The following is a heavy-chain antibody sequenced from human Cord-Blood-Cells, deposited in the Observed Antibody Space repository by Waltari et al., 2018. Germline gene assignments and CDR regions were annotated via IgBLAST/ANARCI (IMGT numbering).Heavy chain of an antibody. J-gene: IGHJ3*02. Sequence: QLQLQESGPGLVKPSETLSITCTVSGGSISSSSYYCGWIRQPPGTGLEWIGSIYYSGSTYYNPSLKSRVTISVDTSKNQFSLKLSSVTAADTAVYYCASPYYNFWSGYYQEAFDIWGQGTMVTVSS. D-gene: IGHD3-3*01. CDR1: GGSISSSSYY. CDR3: ASPYYNFWSGYYQEAFDI. CDR2: IYYSGST. V-gene: IGHV4-39*01.